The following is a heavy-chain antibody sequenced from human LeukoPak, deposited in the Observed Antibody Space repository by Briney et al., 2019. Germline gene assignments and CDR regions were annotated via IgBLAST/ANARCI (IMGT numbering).Heavy chain of an antibody. V-gene: IGHV5-51*01. D-gene: IGHD2-8*01. J-gene: IGHJ6*03. CDR2: IYPDGSDT. CDR1: GYSFTSYW. CDR3: ARLAFCTNAVCFSNYYYSMDV. Sequence: GESLKISCKGSGYSFTSYWIGWVRQMPGKGLEWMGIIYPDGSDTKYSPSFQGQLTISADKSISTAYLQWSSLKASVTAMYYCARLAFCTNAVCFSNYYYSMDVWGRGTTVTVSS.